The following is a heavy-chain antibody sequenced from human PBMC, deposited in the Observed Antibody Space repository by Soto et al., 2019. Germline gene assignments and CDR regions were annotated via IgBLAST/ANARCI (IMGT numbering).Heavy chain of an antibody. CDR2: IHYSGNT. CDR3: ARDGGFYYVMDF. Sequence: SETLSLTCSVSGGSISTYYWSWIRQPPGKGLEYIGFIHYSGNTNYNPSLKSRVTISVDTSKNQFSLKLSSVTAADTAVYYFARDGGFYYVMDFWGQGSSVPVSS. CDR1: GGSISTYY. J-gene: IGHJ6*02. V-gene: IGHV4-59*01.